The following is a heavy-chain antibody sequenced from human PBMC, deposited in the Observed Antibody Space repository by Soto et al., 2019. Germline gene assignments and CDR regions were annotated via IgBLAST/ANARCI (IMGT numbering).Heavy chain of an antibody. CDR2: ISAYNVNT. D-gene: IGHD1-26*01. CDR3: AAGAGELGGYTMLYGMDV. V-gene: IGHV1-18*04. J-gene: IGHJ6*02. Sequence: QVQLVQSGAEVKKPGASVKVSCKASGYTFTSYGISWVRQAPGQGLEWRGWISAYNVNTNYAQKLQGRVTMTTDTSTSTAYMELRSLRSDDTAVYYCAAGAGELGGYTMLYGMDVWGQGTTVTVSS. CDR1: GYTFTSYG.